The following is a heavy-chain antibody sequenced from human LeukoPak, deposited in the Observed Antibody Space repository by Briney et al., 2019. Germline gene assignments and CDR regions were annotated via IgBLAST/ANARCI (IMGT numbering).Heavy chain of an antibody. J-gene: IGHJ4*02. Sequence: SETLSLTCAVYGGSFSGYYRGWIRQPPGKGLEWIGSIYYSGSTYYNPSLKSRVTISVDTSKNQFSLKLSCVTAADTAVYYCARHGSHSGSYHFDYWGQGTLVTVSS. D-gene: IGHD1-26*01. CDR3: ARHGSHSGSYHFDY. V-gene: IGHV4-39*01. CDR2: IYYSGST. CDR1: GGSFSGYY.